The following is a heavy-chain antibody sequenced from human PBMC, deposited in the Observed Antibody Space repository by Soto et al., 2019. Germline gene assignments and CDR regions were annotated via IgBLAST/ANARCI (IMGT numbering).Heavy chain of an antibody. J-gene: IGHJ6*02. CDR1: GFTFNTYW. Sequence: EVQLVESGGCLVQPGGSLRLSCAASGFTFNTYWMTCVRQAPGKGLEWVANIKQDGSETYYVDSVKGRFTISRDNAKNSRYRQMNSLRAEDTAVYYCARDPPYGSGTSQNYGMDVWGQGTTVTVSS. CDR3: ARDPPYGSGTSQNYGMDV. D-gene: IGHD3-10*01. V-gene: IGHV3-7*04. CDR2: IKQDGSET.